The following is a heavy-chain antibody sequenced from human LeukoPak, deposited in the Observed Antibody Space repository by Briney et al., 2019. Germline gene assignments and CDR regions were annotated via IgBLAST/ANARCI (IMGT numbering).Heavy chain of an antibody. Sequence: SVKLSCTASGGTFTSYTISWVRQAPGQGLEWMGRIIPILGIANYAQKFQGRVTITADKPTTTAYMKLSSLRSEDTAVYYCARLVPAATPDSKSRDCWGQGTLVTVSS. V-gene: IGHV1-69*02. CDR2: IIPILGIA. J-gene: IGHJ4*02. CDR1: GGTFTSYT. D-gene: IGHD2-2*01. CDR3: ARLVPAATPDSKSRDC.